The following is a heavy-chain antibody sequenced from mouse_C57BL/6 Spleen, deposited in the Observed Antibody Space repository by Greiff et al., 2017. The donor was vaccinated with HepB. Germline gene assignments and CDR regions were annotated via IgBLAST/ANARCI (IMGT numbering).Heavy chain of an antibody. CDR2: FYPGSGSI. D-gene: IGHD2-5*01. V-gene: IGHV1-62-2*01. CDR3: ARHGYYSNYGGVFDY. Sequence: VKLVESGAELVKPGASVKLSCKASGYTFTEYTIHWVKQRSGQGLEWIGWFYPGSGSIKYNEKFKDKATLTADKSSSTVYMELSRLTSEDSAVYFCARHGYYSNYGGVFDYWGQGTTLTVSS. CDR1: GYTFTEYT. J-gene: IGHJ2*01.